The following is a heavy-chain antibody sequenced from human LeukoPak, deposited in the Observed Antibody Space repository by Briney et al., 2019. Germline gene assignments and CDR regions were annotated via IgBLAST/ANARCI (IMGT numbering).Heavy chain of an antibody. J-gene: IGHJ4*02. Sequence: GGSLRLSCAASGFTFSSYWMSWVRQAPGKGLEWVANIKQDGSEKYYVDSVKGRFTISRDNAKNSLYLQMNSLRAEDTAVYYCARDRAFYHDSSGYYHDYWGQGTLVTVSS. CDR1: GFTFSSYW. V-gene: IGHV3-7*01. CDR3: ARDRAFYHDSSGYYHDY. CDR2: IKQDGSEK. D-gene: IGHD3-22*01.